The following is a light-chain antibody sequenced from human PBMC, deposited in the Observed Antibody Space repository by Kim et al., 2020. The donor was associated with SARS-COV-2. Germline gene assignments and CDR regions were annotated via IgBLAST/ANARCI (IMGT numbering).Light chain of an antibody. Sequence: QAAPLTCTGNNNSLDHQGAAWLQQHQGHPPKLLSYRNNSRPSGISGRLSASRSGNTASLTITGLQPEDEADDYCSAWDSSLSAVVFGGGTQLTVL. CDR2: RNN. J-gene: IGLJ2*01. CDR1: NNSLDHQG. CDR3: SAWDSSLSAVV. V-gene: IGLV10-54*01.